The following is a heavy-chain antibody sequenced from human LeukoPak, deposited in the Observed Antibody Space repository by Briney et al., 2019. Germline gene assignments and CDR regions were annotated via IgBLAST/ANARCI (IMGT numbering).Heavy chain of an antibody. CDR3: TRLRLDTVYGMDV. CDR1: GFTFSGSA. J-gene: IGHJ6*02. CDR2: IRSKANSYAT. V-gene: IGHV3-73*01. Sequence: GGSLRLSCAASGFTFSGSAMHWVRQASGKGLEWVGRIRSKANSYATAYAASVKGRFTISRDDSKNTAYLQMNSLKTEDTAVYYCTRLRLDTVYGMDVWGQGTTVTVSS. D-gene: IGHD5-18*01.